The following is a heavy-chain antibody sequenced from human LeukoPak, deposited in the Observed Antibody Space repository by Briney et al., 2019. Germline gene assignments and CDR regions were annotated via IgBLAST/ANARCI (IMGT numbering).Heavy chain of an antibody. CDR3: AREVAAVAGTPTDYTKPYYFDY. V-gene: IGHV6-1*01. Sequence: SQTLSLTCAISGDSVSSNSAAWNWIRQSPSRGLEWLGRTYYRSKWYNDYAVSVKSRITINPDTSKNQFSLQLNSVTPEDTAVYYCAREVAAVAGTPTDYTKPYYFDYWGQGTLVTVSS. J-gene: IGHJ4*02. CDR2: TYYRSKWYN. CDR1: GDSVSSNSAA. D-gene: IGHD6-19*01.